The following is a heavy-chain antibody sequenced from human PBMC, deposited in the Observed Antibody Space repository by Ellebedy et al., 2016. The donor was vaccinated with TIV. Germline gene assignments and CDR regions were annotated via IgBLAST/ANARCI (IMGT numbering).Heavy chain of an antibody. CDR1: GGSFSGYY. CDR3: ARHLGRYYEMWFDP. CDR2: TNHSGST. D-gene: IGHD1-26*01. V-gene: IGHV4-34*01. Sequence: MPSETLSLTCAVYGGSFSGYYWSWIRQPPGKGLEWIGETNHSGSTNYNPSLKSRVIINVDTSRNQFSLKLRSVTAADTAVDFCARHLGRYYEMWFDPWGQGSLVTVSS. J-gene: IGHJ5*02.